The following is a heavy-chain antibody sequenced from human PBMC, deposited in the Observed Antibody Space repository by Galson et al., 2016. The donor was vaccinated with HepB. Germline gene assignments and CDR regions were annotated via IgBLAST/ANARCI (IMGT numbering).Heavy chain of an antibody. Sequence: LRLSCAASGFSVYVMSWVRQAPGKGLEWVATFSGYDSSAFYADSVKGRFTIARDSSKTTLFLQMNSLRVDDTARYFCAKDLHYEIARSSSDFWRGLARRQSAGDSDMDVWGQGTTVIVSS. D-gene: IGHD3-3*01. J-gene: IGHJ6*02. CDR2: FSGYDSSA. CDR3: AKDLHYEIARSSSDFWRGLARRQSAGDSDMDV. V-gene: IGHV3-23*01. CDR1: GFSVYV.